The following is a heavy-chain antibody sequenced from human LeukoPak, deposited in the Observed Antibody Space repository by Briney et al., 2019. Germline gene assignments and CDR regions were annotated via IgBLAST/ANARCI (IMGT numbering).Heavy chain of an antibody. Sequence: PSXTLSLTCTVSDGSISSGSYYWGWIRRPPGKGLEWIGSIYKSGSTYYNPSLKSRVTISVDSSKNQFSLKLRFVTAADTAVYYCARLYGYFDYWGQGILVTVSS. CDR2: IYKSGST. D-gene: IGHD3-16*01. J-gene: IGHJ4*02. CDR1: DGSISSGSYY. CDR3: ARLYGYFDY. V-gene: IGHV4-39*01.